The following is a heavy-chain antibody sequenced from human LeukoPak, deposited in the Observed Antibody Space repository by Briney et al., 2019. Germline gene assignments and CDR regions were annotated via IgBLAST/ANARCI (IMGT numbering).Heavy chain of an antibody. CDR3: AKDPASHYDILTGYYPSPYNWFDP. Sequence: PGRSLRLSCAASGFTFSSYGMHWVRQAPGKGLEWVSAISGSGGSTYYADSVKGRFTISRDNSKNTLYLQMNSLRAEDTAVYYCAKDPASHYDILTGYYPSPYNWFDPWGQGTLVTVSS. CDR1: GFTFSSYG. V-gene: IGHV3-23*01. D-gene: IGHD3-9*01. J-gene: IGHJ5*02. CDR2: ISGSGGST.